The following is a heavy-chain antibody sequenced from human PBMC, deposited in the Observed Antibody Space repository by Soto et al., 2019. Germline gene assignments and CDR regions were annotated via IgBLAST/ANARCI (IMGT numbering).Heavy chain of an antibody. J-gene: IGHJ5*02. CDR2: IIPIFGTA. D-gene: IGHD6-13*01. Sequence: QVQLVQSGAEVQKPGSSVKVSCKASGGTFSSYAISWVRQAPGQGLEWMGGIIPIFGTANYAQKFQGRVTITADESTSTAYMELSSLRSEDTAVYYCAIDWGEQQLVYPWFDPWGQGTLVTVSS. CDR1: GGTFSSYA. CDR3: AIDWGEQQLVYPWFDP. V-gene: IGHV1-69*01.